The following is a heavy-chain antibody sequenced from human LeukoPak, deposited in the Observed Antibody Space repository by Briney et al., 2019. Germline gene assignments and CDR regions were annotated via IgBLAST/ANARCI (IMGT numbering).Heavy chain of an antibody. Sequence: PGGSLRLSCAASGFTFSSYAMSWVRQAPGKGLEWVSSISGSGGSTYYAASVKGRLTISRDNSKNTLYLQMNSLRAEDAAVYYCATTTVTTGDYFDYWGQGTLVTVSS. V-gene: IGHV3-23*01. J-gene: IGHJ4*02. D-gene: IGHD4-17*01. CDR1: GFTFSSYA. CDR3: ATTTVTTGDYFDY. CDR2: ISGSGGST.